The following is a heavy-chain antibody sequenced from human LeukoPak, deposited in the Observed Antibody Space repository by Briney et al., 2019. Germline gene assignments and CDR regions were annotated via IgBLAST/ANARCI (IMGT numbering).Heavy chain of an antibody. D-gene: IGHD3-22*01. CDR2: INPNSGGT. J-gene: IGHJ5*02. Sequence: ASVKVSCKASGYTFTGYYMHWVRRAPGQGLEWMGWINPNSGGTNYAQKFQGRVTMTRDTSISTAYMELSRLRSDDTAVYYCARDRTPAVKNWFDPWGQGTLVTVSS. CDR1: GYTFTGYY. V-gene: IGHV1-2*02. CDR3: ARDRTPAVKNWFDP.